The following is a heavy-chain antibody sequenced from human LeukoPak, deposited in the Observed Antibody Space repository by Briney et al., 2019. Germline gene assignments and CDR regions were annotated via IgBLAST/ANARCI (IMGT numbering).Heavy chain of an antibody. D-gene: IGHD6-19*01. CDR3: ARHGDYSSGGAY. CDR1: GGSINGYY. CDR2: IYSDVTT. V-gene: IGHV4-59*08. Sequence: SETLSLTCTVSGGSINGYYWIWIRQPPGKGLEWIGCIYSDVTTTYNPSLKSRVTISVDTSKNQISLNLNSVTAADTAVYYCARHGDYSSGGAYWGQGTLVTVSS. J-gene: IGHJ4*02.